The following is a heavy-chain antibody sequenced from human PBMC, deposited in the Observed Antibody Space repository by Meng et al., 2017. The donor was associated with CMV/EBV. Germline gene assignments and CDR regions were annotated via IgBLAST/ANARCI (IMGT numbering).Heavy chain of an antibody. CDR1: GLPISNYW. D-gene: IGHD4-17*01. CDR2: IKNDGSER. CDR3: RLGHYSQD. V-gene: IGHV3-7*02. J-gene: IGHJ4*02. Sequence: ELVESGGGLVQPGGSLRLSCAASGLPISNYWMSWVRQAPGKGLEWVANIKNDGSERYYVDSVKGRFSISRDNADNSLYLQMNNLRAEDTAVYYCRLGHYSQDWGQGTLVTVSS.